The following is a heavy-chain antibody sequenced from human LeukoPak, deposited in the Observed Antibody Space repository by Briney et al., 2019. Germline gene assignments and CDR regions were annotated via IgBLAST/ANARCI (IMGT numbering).Heavy chain of an antibody. Sequence: SETLSLTCAVSDDPFSSHYWTWIRQPPGKGLEWIGYISYIGTTNYNPSLKSRVTISIDTSKNQFSLKLSSVTAADTAVYYCARDLVTVTKGFDIWGQGTMVSVSS. J-gene: IGHJ3*02. V-gene: IGHV4-59*11. CDR2: ISYIGTT. CDR1: DDPFSSHY. D-gene: IGHD4-17*01. CDR3: ARDLVTVTKGFDI.